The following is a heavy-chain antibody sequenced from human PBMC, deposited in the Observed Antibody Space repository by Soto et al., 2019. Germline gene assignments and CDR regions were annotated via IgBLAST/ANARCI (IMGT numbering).Heavy chain of an antibody. Sequence: EVQLVESGGGLVKPGGSLRLSCAASGFTFSSYSMNWVRQAPGKGLEWVSSISSSSSYIYYADSVKGRFTISRDNAKNSLYLPMNSLRAEDTAVYYCARDLTIIVVVTALDIWGQGTMVTVSS. CDR2: ISSSSSYI. CDR1: GFTFSSYS. CDR3: ARDLTIIVVVTALDI. D-gene: IGHD3-22*01. V-gene: IGHV3-21*01. J-gene: IGHJ3*02.